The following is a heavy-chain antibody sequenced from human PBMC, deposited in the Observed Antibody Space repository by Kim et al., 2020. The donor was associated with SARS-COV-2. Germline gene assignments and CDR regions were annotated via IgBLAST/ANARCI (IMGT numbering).Heavy chain of an antibody. J-gene: IGHJ5*02. Sequence: SRVTISVDTSKNQFSLKLSSVTAADTAVYYCARGGAYSNYVYYVDNWFDPWGQGTLVTVSS. CDR3: ARGGAYSNYVYYVDNWFDP. D-gene: IGHD4-4*01. V-gene: IGHV4-39*07.